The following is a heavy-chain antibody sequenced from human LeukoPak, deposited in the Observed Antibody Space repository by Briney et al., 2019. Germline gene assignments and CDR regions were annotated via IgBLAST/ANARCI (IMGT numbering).Heavy chain of an antibody. D-gene: IGHD3-16*02. CDR3: VPSSIARLGELSSFDY. CDR1: GFTFSNYW. V-gene: IGHV3-7*02. J-gene: IGHJ4*02. Sequence: PGRSLRLSCAASGFTFSNYWMSWVRQAPGKGLEWVANIKKGGSEKFYVDSVKGRFTISRDDAKNSLFLQMNSLRAEDTAVYYCVPSSIARLGELSSFDYWGQGTLVTVSS. CDR2: IKKGGSEK.